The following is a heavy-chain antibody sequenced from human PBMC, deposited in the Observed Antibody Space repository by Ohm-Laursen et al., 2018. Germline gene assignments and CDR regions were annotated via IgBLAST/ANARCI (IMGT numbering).Heavy chain of an antibody. J-gene: IGHJ4*02. Sequence: SLRLSCAASGFTFNSYWMRWVRQAPGKGLEWVANIREDGAEIYYVDSVRGRFTISRDNAKNSLYLQMNNLRAEDTAVYYCARSPAAVPGPHLDDWGQGTLVTVSS. CDR3: ARSPAAVPGPHLDD. D-gene: IGHD6-13*01. CDR1: GFTFNSYW. V-gene: IGHV3-7*03. CDR2: IREDGAEI.